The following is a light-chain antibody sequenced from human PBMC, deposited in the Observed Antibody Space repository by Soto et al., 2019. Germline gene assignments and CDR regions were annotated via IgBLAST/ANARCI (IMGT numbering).Light chain of an antibody. CDR2: SAS. CDR1: QVIGTA. V-gene: IGKV1-13*02. CDR3: QQFNSYPRT. Sequence: AIQLTQSPSFLSASVGDSVTIICRASQVIGTALAWYHQKPGETPKLLIYSASNLEGGVPSRFSGSGSGADFTLTINSLQPEDFGTYYCQQFNSYPRTFGRGTNLETK. J-gene: IGKJ2*01.